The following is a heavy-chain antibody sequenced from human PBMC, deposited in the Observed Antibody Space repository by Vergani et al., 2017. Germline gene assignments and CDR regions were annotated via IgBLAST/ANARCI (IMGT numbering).Heavy chain of an antibody. CDR2: IYPGDSDT. J-gene: IGHJ5*02. Sequence: EVQLVQSGAEVKKPGESLKISCKGSGYSFTSYWIGWVRQMPGQGLEWMGIIYPGDSDTRYSPSFQGQVTISADKSISTAYLQWSSLKASDTAMYYCARSHGYCSSTSCYTDNWFDPWGQGTLVTVSS. CDR3: ARSHGYCSSTSCYTDNWFDP. D-gene: IGHD2-2*02. CDR1: GYSFTSYW. V-gene: IGHV5-51*03.